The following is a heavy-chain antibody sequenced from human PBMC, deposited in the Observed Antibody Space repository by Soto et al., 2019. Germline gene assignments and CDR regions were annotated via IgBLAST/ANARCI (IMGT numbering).Heavy chain of an antibody. CDR3: ARSVRDYYGSGSYYRLNYGMDV. V-gene: IGHV3-48*01. CDR1: GFTFSSYS. Sequence: GGSLRLSCAASGFTFSSYSMNWVRQAPGKGLEWVSYISSSSSTIYYADSVKGRFTISRDNAKNSLYLQMNSLRAEDTAVYYCARSVRDYYGSGSYYRLNYGMDVWGQGTTVTVSS. J-gene: IGHJ6*02. CDR2: ISSSSSTI. D-gene: IGHD3-10*01.